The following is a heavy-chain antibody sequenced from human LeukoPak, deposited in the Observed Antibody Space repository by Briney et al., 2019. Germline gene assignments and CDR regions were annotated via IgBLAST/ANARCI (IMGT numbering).Heavy chain of an antibody. CDR1: GFTFSNYA. CDR3: ASLKSDN. CDR2: ISGSGGTT. V-gene: IGHV3-23*01. Sequence: PGGSLRLSCAASGFTFSNYAMSWVRQAPGKGLEWVSVISGSGGTTYYVDSVKGRFTISRDSPKNTLYLQMNSLRAEDTAVYYCASLKSDNWGRGTLVSVSS. J-gene: IGHJ4*02. D-gene: IGHD2-21*01.